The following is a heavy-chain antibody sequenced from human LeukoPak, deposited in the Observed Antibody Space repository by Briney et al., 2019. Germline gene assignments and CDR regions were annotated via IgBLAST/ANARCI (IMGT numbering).Heavy chain of an antibody. Sequence: SVKVSCKASGYTFTGYYMHWVRQAPGQGLEWMGWINPNSGGTNYAQKFQVRGTMTRDTSISTAYMELSRLRSDDTAVYYCARVAVDTAMVMLAFDIWGQGTMVTVSS. CDR3: ARVAVDTAMVMLAFDI. V-gene: IGHV1-2*02. CDR2: INPNSGGT. D-gene: IGHD5-18*01. CDR1: GYTFTGYY. J-gene: IGHJ3*02.